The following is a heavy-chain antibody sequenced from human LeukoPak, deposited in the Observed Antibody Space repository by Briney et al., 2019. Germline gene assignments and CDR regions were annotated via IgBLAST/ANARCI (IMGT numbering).Heavy chain of an antibody. CDR2: IYYSGST. CDR3: ATASRGSPSYYGMDV. CDR1: GGSISSYY. Sequence: SETLSLTCTVPGGSISSYYWSWIRQPPGKGLEWIGYIYYSGSTNYNPSLKSRVTISVDTSKNQFSLKLSSVTAADTAVYYCATASRGSPSYYGMDVWGQGTTVTVSS. V-gene: IGHV4-59*08. D-gene: IGHD3-16*01. J-gene: IGHJ6*02.